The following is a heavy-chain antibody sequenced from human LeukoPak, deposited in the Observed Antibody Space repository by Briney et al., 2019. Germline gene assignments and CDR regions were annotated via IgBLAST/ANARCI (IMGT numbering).Heavy chain of an antibody. D-gene: IGHD6-19*01. CDR2: ISGSDGST. CDR3: ARDGWDY. CDR1: GFTFSTYA. Sequence: GGSLRLSCVASGFTFSTYAMSWVRQAPGKGLEWVSAISGSDGSTYYADSVKGRFTISRDNSKNTLFLQMNSLRAEDTAVYYCARDGWDYWGQGTLVTVSS. J-gene: IGHJ4*02. V-gene: IGHV3-23*01.